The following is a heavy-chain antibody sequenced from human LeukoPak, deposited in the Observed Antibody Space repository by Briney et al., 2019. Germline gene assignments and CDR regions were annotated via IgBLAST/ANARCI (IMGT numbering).Heavy chain of an antibody. V-gene: IGHV4-39*07. J-gene: IGHJ3*02. Sequence: SETLSLTCTVSGGSISSSSYYWGWIRQPPGKGLEWIGSIYYSGSTYYNPSLKSRVTISVDTSKNQFSLKLSSVTAADTAVYYCARVLDKPYAFDIWGQGTMVTVSS. CDR1: GGSISSSSYY. D-gene: IGHD3/OR15-3a*01. CDR2: IYYSGST. CDR3: ARVLDKPYAFDI.